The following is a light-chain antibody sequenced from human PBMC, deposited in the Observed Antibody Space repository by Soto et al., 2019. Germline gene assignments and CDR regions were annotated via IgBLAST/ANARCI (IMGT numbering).Light chain of an antibody. V-gene: IGKV3-15*01. CDR1: QGLTTK. CDR2: GAS. Sequence: EIVMTQSPATLSVSPGEGATLSCRVSQGLTTKLAWYQQKPGQAPRLLIYGASTRATGIPARFSGSGSGTEFTLTISRLEPGDFAVYYCQQYGTSPWRFGQGTKVDIK. J-gene: IGKJ1*01. CDR3: QQYGTSPWR.